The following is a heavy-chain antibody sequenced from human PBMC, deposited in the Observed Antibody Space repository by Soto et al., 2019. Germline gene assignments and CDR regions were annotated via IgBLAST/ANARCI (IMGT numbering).Heavy chain of an antibody. V-gene: IGHV2-26*01. CDR2: IFSDNER. CDR3: ARMNFESYQFYYAMDV. CDR1: GFSLTTGKMG. D-gene: IGHD1-7*01. J-gene: IGHJ6*02. Sequence: SGPTLVTPTEALTLTCTVSGFSLTTGKMGVSWIRQPPGKALEWLAHIFSDNERSYSTSLQGRLTISNDTSGSQVVLSMTNVDPVDTATYYCARMNFESYQFYYAMDVWGQGTTVTVSS.